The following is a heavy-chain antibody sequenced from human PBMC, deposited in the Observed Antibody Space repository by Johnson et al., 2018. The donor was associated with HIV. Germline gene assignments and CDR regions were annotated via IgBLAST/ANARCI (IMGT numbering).Heavy chain of an antibody. D-gene: IGHD3-10*01. CDR3: ARDMGGVVKEARAFDI. CDR1: GFTFSSYA. J-gene: IGHJ3*02. V-gene: IGHV3-30-3*01. CDR2: ISYDGSNK. Sequence: QVQLVESGGGVVQVGRSLRLSCAASGFTFSSYAMHWVRQAPGKGLEWVAVISYDGSNKYYADSVKGRFTISRDNSKNTLYLQMNSLRAEDTAVYYCARDMGGVVKEARAFDIWGQGTMVTVSS.